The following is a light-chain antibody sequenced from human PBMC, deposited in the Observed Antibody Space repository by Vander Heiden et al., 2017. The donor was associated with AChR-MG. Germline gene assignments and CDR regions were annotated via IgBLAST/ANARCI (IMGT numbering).Light chain of an antibody. V-gene: IGLV2-18*02. J-gene: IGLJ2*01. Sequence: QSALTQPPSVSGSPGQSVTISCTGTSSDVGSYNRVSWYQQPPGTAPKLMIYEVSNRPAGVPDRFSASKSGTTASPTISGLQAEDEAYYYCTSYTSSRSVVFGGGTKLTVL. CDR1: SSDVGSYNR. CDR3: TSYTSSRSVV. CDR2: EVS.